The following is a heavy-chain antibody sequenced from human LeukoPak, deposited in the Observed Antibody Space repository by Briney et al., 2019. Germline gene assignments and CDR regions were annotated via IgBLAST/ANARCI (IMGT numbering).Heavy chain of an antibody. CDR2: IYSGGST. J-gene: IGHJ4*02. Sequence: GGSLRLSCAVSGFTVSSNYMSWVRQPPGKGLEWVSIIYSGGSTYYADSVKGRFTICRDNSKNTLYLQMNSLRAEDTAVYYCARVGYTGTWYSSPPFDYWGQGTLVTVSS. CDR3: ARVGYTGTWYSSPPFDY. V-gene: IGHV3-66*01. D-gene: IGHD6-13*01. CDR1: GFTVSSNY.